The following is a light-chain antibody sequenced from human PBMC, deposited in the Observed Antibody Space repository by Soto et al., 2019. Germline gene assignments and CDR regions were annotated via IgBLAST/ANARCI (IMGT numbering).Light chain of an antibody. J-gene: IGLJ1*01. Sequence: QSALTQPAAVSGSPGQSITISCTGTSSDVGGYNYVSWYQQHPGKAPKLMIYDVSNRPSGVSNRFSGSKSGNTASLTKSGLQAEDEADYYCRSYTSSSTRVFGTGTKLTVL. CDR3: RSYTSSSTRV. CDR2: DVS. V-gene: IGLV2-14*01. CDR1: SSDVGGYNY.